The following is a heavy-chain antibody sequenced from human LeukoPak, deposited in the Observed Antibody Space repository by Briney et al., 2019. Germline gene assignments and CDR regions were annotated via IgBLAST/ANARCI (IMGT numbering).Heavy chain of an antibody. CDR3: AKSTEIPYYFDY. D-gene: IGHD5-24*01. V-gene: IGHV3-23*01. CDR2: ISGSGGNT. J-gene: IGHJ4*02. CDR1: GFTFSTDV. Sequence: GGSLRLSCAASGFTFSTDVMSWVRQAPGKGLECVSAISGSGGNTYYADSVKGRFTISRDNSKNMLYLQMNSLRAEDTAVYYCAKSTEIPYYFDYWGQGTLVTVSS.